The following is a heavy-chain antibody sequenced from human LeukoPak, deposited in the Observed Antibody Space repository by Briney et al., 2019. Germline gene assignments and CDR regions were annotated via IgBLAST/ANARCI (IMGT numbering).Heavy chain of an antibody. V-gene: IGHV3-23*01. J-gene: IGHJ6*02. CDR2: ISGSGGST. D-gene: IGHD3-22*01. Sequence: GGSLLLSCAASGFPFSSYAMSWVRPAPGKGLEGVSAISGSGGSTYYAASVKGRFTISRDNSKNTLYLQMNSLRAEDTAVYYCAKNRDSSGYLYTHYYYYGMDVWGQGTTVTVSS. CDR1: GFPFSSYA. CDR3: AKNRDSSGYLYTHYYYYGMDV.